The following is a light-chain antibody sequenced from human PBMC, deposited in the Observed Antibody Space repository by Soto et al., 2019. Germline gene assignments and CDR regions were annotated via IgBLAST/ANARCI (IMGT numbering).Light chain of an antibody. CDR3: QQSYSTPYT. V-gene: IGKV1-33*01. CDR2: DAS. Sequence: DIQVTQSPSSLSASVGDRVTITCQASHDIDNFLNWYQQRPGKAPKVLIYDASSLETGVPSRFSGSGSETLSTFTIDSLQPEDIATYYCQQSYSTPYTCGQG. J-gene: IGKJ2*01. CDR1: HDIDNF.